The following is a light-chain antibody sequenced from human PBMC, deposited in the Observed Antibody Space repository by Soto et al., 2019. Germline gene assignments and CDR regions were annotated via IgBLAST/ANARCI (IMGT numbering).Light chain of an antibody. CDR2: GAS. Sequence: EIVLTQSPATLSLSPGERAALSCWASESVSRYLAWYQQKPGQAPRLLIYGASSRATGIPDRFSGSGSGTYFTLTISRLDPEDVAVYYCQHHGTFGQGTKVDI. CDR1: ESVSRY. J-gene: IGKJ1*01. V-gene: IGKV3-20*01. CDR3: QHHGT.